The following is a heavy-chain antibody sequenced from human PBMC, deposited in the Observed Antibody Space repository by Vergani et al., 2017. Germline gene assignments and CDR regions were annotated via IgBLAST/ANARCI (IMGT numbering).Heavy chain of an antibody. J-gene: IGHJ4*02. D-gene: IGHD2-21*02. CDR2: IVKDGINT. V-gene: IGHV3-30*02. Sequence: QVQLVESAGGVVQPGGSLRLSCAASGFTFSNFGMHWIRQAPGKGLEWLAYIVKDGINTRYRDAVKGRFTVSRDNSKDILYLQMDSLRSEDTALYYCAKYLRDSTDGLPDSWGPGTLVFVSS. CDR1: GFTFSNFG. CDR3: AKYLRDSTDGLPDS.